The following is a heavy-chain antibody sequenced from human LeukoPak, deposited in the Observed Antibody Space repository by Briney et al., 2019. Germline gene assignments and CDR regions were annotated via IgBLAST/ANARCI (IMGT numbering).Heavy chain of an antibody. CDR3: ARHLGIQLWFLDY. Sequence: SETLSLTCTVSGGSMSSSTYYWGWIRQPPGKGLEWIGSIYHSGSTYYNPSLKSRVTISVDTSKNQFFLKLSSVTAADTAVYYCARHLGIQLWFLDYWGQGTLVTVSS. J-gene: IGHJ4*02. CDR1: GGSMSSSTYY. V-gene: IGHV4-39*01. CDR2: IYHSGST. D-gene: IGHD5-18*01.